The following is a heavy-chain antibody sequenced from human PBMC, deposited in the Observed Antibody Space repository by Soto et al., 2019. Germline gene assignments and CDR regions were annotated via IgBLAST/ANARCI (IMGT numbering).Heavy chain of an antibody. Sequence: SETLSLTCAVYGGSFSGYYWSWIRQPPGKGLEWIGEINHSGSTNYNPSLKSRVTISVDTSKNQFSLKLSSVTAADTAVYYCARGKGLITMVRGRFDYWGQGTLVTVSS. CDR3: ARGKGLITMVRGRFDY. D-gene: IGHD3-10*01. CDR2: INHSGST. J-gene: IGHJ4*02. V-gene: IGHV4-34*01. CDR1: GGSFSGYY.